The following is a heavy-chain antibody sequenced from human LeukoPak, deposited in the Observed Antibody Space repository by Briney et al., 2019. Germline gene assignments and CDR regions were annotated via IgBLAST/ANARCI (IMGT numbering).Heavy chain of an antibody. D-gene: IGHD4-23*01. V-gene: IGHV1-2*02. CDR1: GYTFTGYY. J-gene: IGHJ4*02. Sequence: ASVKVSCKASGYTFTGYYIHWVRQAPGQGLEWMGWISPRSGGANFAQKFQGRVTMTRDTSISTAYMELSRLRSDDTAVYYCARRSTTVDYYFDYWGQGTLVTVSS. CDR2: ISPRSGGA. CDR3: ARRSTTVDYYFDY.